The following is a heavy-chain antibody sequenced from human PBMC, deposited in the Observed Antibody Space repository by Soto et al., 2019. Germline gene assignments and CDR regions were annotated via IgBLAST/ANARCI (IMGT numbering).Heavy chain of an antibody. CDR1: GDTFTSYH. CDR3: ARGRRGLLCFGESWVDDAFDI. Sequence: ASVKVSCKASGDTFTSYHINWVRQATGQGLEWMGWMNPNSGNTGYAQKFQGRVTMTRNTSISTAYMELSSLRSEDTAVYYCARGRRGLLCFGESWVDDAFDIWG. CDR2: MNPNSGNT. V-gene: IGHV1-8*01. J-gene: IGHJ3*02. D-gene: IGHD3-10*01.